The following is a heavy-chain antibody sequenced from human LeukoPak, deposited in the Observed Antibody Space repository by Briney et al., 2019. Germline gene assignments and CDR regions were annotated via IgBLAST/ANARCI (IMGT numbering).Heavy chain of an antibody. CDR3: ARQCSGSGCPIDY. Sequence: GESLKISCKGSGYSFTSYWIGWVRQMPGKGLEWMGIIYPGDSDTRYSPSFQGQVTISADKSISTAYLQWSGLKASDTAMYYCARQCSGSGCPIDYWGQGTLVTVSS. CDR1: GYSFTSYW. V-gene: IGHV5-51*01. CDR2: IYPGDSDT. J-gene: IGHJ4*02. D-gene: IGHD6-19*01.